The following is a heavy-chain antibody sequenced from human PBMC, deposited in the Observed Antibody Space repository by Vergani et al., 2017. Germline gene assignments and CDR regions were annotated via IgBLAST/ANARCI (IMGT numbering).Heavy chain of an antibody. J-gene: IGHJ4*02. CDR2: IYHTGTT. V-gene: IGHV4-38-2*02. CDR3: VRRMAVAVAGSFDL. CDR1: CYSISTGYQ. Sequence: QVQLQESGPGLAKPSETLSLMCNVSCYSISTGYQWGWIRQPPGQGLEWIGNIYHTGTTYYNTSLKSRITISVDTSKNQFSLKLTSVSASDTARYYCVRRMAVAVAGSFDLWGQGTLVTVSS. D-gene: IGHD6-19*01.